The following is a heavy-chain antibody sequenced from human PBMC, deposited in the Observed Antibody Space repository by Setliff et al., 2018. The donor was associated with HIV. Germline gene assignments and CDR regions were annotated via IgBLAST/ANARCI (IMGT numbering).Heavy chain of an antibody. CDR2: IYYSGGT. CDR3: ARGHTWNYYGGDYFDY. Sequence: PSETLSLTCTVSGGAISAYYWSWIRQPPGKGLEWIGYIYYSGGTTYNPSLKSRVSMSADTSKNHFSLRLSSVTAADTAVYYCARGHTWNYYGGDYFDYWGQGSLVTVSS. V-gene: IGHV4-59*01. D-gene: IGHD1-7*01. J-gene: IGHJ4*02. CDR1: GGAISAYY.